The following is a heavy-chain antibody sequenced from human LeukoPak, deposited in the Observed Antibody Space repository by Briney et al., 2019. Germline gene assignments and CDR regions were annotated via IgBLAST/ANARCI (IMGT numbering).Heavy chain of an antibody. J-gene: IGHJ5*02. D-gene: IGHD3-3*01. Sequence: ASVKVSCKVSGYTLTELSMHWVRQAPGKGLEWMGGFDPEDGETIYAQKFQGRATMTEDTSTDTAYMELSSLRSEDTAVYYCATLRRGYYTGSNWFDPWGQGTLVTVSS. CDR3: ATLRRGYYTGSNWFDP. CDR1: GYTLTELS. CDR2: FDPEDGET. V-gene: IGHV1-24*01.